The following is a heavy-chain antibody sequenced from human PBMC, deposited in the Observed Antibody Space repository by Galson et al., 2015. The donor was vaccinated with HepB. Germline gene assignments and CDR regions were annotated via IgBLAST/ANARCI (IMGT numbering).Heavy chain of an antibody. V-gene: IGHV1-69*04. CDR3: ARDPYSSSWYRGILDYYYYGMDV. CDR1: GGTFSSYA. J-gene: IGHJ6*02. CDR2: IIPILGIA. D-gene: IGHD6-13*01. Sequence: SVKVSCKASGGTFSSYAISWVRQAPGQGLEWMGRIIPILGIANYAQKFQGRVTITADKSTSTAYMELSSLRSEDTAVYYCARDPYSSSWYRGILDYYYYGMDVWGQGTTVTVSS.